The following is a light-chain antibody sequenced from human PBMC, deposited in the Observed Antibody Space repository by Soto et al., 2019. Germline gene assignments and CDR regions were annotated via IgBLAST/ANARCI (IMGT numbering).Light chain of an antibody. CDR1: KLGDKY. CDR3: LAWDSSTEA. V-gene: IGLV3-1*01. CDR2: QDS. Sequence: SYELTQPPSVSVSPGQTASITCSGDKLGDKYACWYQQKPGQSPVLVIYQDSKRPSGIPERFSGSNSGNTATLTISGTQAMDDADYYCLAWDSSTEAFGGGTKLTVL. J-gene: IGLJ2*01.